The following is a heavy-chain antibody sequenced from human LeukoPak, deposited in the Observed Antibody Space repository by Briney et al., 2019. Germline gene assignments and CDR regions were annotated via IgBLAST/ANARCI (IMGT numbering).Heavy chain of an antibody. V-gene: IGHV3-73*01. CDR3: TEFGGVIVDDY. CDR1: GFTFSGSA. D-gene: IGHD3-16*02. J-gene: IGHJ4*02. CDR2: IRSKANSYAT. Sequence: PGGSLRLSCAASGFTFSGSAMHWVGQASGKGLEWVGRIRSKANSYATAYAASVKGRFTISRDDSRNTAYLQMNSLKTEDTAVYYCTEFGGVIVDDYWGQGTLVTVSS.